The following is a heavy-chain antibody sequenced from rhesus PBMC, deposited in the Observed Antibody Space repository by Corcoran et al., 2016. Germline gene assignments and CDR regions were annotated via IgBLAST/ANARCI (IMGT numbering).Heavy chain of an antibody. CDR2: IYWDDDK. CDR1: GFSLSTSGMG. V-gene: IGHV2S1*01. Sequence: QVTLKESGPALVKPTQTLTLTCTFSGFSLSTSGMGVGWIRQPPGKALEWLASIYWDDDKYYSTSLKSRLTISKDTAKNQVVLTMTNMDPVDTATEYCARVRGGYSGYSLYWYFDLWGPGTPITISS. J-gene: IGHJ2*01. D-gene: IGHD5-42*01. CDR3: ARVRGGYSGYSLYWYFDL.